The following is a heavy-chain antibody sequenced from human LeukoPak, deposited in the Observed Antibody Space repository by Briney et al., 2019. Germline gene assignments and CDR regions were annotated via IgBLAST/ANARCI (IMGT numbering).Heavy chain of an antibody. CDR2: TYYRSKWYN. J-gene: IGHJ4*02. V-gene: IGHV6-1*01. CDR1: GDSVSSNSAA. CDR3: ARDLAGFGGYSYGMVDY. Sequence: SQTLSLTCAISGDSVSSNSAAWNRIRQSPSRGLEWLGRTYYRSKWYNDYAVSVKSRITINPDTSNNQFSLQLNSVTPEDKAVYFCARDLAGFGGYSYGMVDYWGQGTLVTVSS. D-gene: IGHD5-18*01.